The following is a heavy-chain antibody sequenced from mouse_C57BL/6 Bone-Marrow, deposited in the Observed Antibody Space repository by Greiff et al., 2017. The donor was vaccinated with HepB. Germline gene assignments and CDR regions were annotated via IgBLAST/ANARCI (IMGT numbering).Heavy chain of an antibody. Sequence: EVQLVESGGGLVKPGGSLKLSCAASGFTFSSYAMSWVRQTPEKRLEWVATISDGGSYTYYPDNVKGRFTISRDNAKNNLYLQMSHLKSEDTAMYYCARYYYGSLYAMDYWGQGTSVTVSS. CDR3: ARYYYGSLYAMDY. CDR1: GFTFSSYA. CDR2: ISDGGSYT. D-gene: IGHD1-1*01. J-gene: IGHJ4*01. V-gene: IGHV5-4*01.